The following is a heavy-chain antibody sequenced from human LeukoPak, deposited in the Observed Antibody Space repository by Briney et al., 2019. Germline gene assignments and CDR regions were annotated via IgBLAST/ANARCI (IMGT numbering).Heavy chain of an antibody. J-gene: IGHJ4*02. V-gene: IGHV1-2*02. CDR3: ARATGITMVRGVPNDY. Sequence: ASVKVSCKASGYTFTGYYMHWVRQAPGQGLEWMGWINPNSGGTNYAQKFQGRVTMTRDTSISTAYMELSRLRSDDTAVYYCARATGITMVRGVPNDYWGQGTLVTVSS. CDR1: GYTFTGYY. CDR2: INPNSGGT. D-gene: IGHD3-10*01.